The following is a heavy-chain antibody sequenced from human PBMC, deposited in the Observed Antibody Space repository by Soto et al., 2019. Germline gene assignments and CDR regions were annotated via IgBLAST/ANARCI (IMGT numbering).Heavy chain of an antibody. CDR1: GFTFSSYS. Sequence: GRSLRLSCAASGFTFSSYSMNWVRQAPGKGLEWVSYISSSSSTIYYADSVKGRFTISRDNAKNSLYLQMNSLRDEDTAVYYCARDNYYGSGSYYFDYWGQGTLVTVSS. CDR3: ARDNYYGSGSYYFDY. D-gene: IGHD3-10*01. J-gene: IGHJ4*02. V-gene: IGHV3-48*02. CDR2: ISSSSSTI.